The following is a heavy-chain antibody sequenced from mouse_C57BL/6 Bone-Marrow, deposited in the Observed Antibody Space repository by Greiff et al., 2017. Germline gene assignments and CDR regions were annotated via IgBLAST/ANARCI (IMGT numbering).Heavy chain of an antibody. CDR2: IYPGSGNT. V-gene: IGHV1-76*01. CDR3: ARRGLRGGYAMDY. D-gene: IGHD2-4*01. CDR1: GYTFTDYY. J-gene: IGHJ4*01. Sequence: QVQLQQSGAELVRPGASVKLSCKASGYTFTDYYINWVKQRPGQGLEWIARIYPGSGNTYYNEKFKGKATLTAEKSSSTAYMQLSSLTSDDSAVYCCARRGLRGGYAMDYWGQGTSVTFSS.